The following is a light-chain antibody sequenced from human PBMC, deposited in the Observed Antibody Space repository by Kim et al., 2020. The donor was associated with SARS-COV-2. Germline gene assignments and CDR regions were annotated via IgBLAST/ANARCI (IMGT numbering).Light chain of an antibody. J-gene: IGKJ1*01. CDR3: QQNYDNPWT. CDR2: YIS. Sequence: ASVGDRVTITCRASHYISTYLNWYRQKPGKAPELLIYYISTLHTGVPSRFSGSASGTDFTLTISSLQPDDSAVYYCQQNYDNPWTFGQGTKVDIK. V-gene: IGKV1-39*01. CDR1: HYISTY.